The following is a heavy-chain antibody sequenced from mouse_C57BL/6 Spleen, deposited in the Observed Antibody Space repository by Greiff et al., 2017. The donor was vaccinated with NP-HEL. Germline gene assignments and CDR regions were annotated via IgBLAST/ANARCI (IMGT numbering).Heavy chain of an antibody. CDR1: GYSFTGYY. D-gene: IGHD2-12*01. CDR2: INPSTGGT. Sequence: VQLKESGPELVKPGASVKISCKASGYSFTGYYMNWVKQSPEKSLEWIGEINPSTGGTTYNQKFKAKATLTVDKSSSTADMQLKSLTSEDSAVYYCAIYDEGYYYAMDYWSQGTSVTVSS. CDR3: AIYDEGYYYAMDY. V-gene: IGHV1-42*01. J-gene: IGHJ4*01.